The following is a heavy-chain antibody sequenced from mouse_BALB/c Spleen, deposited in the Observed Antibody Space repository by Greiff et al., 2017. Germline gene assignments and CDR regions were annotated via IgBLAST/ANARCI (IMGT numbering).Heavy chain of an antibody. CDR3: ARSGGDYRYWYFDV. Sequence: QVQLQQSGAELVRPGSSVKISCKASGYAFSSYLMNWVKQRPGQGLEWIGQIYPGDGDTNYNGKFKGKATLTADKSSSTAYMQLSSLTSEDSAVYFCARSGGDYRYWYFDVWGAGTTVTVSA. D-gene: IGHD2-4*01. J-gene: IGHJ1*01. CDR2: IYPGDGDT. V-gene: IGHV1-80*01. CDR1: GYAFSSYL.